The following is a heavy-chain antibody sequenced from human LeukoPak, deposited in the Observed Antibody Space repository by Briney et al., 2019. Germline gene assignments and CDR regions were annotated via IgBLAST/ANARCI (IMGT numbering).Heavy chain of an antibody. Sequence: QPGGSLRLSCAASGFTFSSYSMNWVRQAPGKGLEWVSYISSSSSTIYYADSVKGRFTISRDNAKNSLYLQTNSLRAEDTAVYYCAKDRDSSSWYYFDYWGQGTLVTVSS. CDR1: GFTFSSYS. J-gene: IGHJ4*02. CDR3: AKDRDSSSWYYFDY. V-gene: IGHV3-48*04. CDR2: ISSSSSTI. D-gene: IGHD6-13*01.